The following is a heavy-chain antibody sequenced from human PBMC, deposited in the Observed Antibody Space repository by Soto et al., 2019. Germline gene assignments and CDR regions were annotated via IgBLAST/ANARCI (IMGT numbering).Heavy chain of an antibody. J-gene: IGHJ4*02. V-gene: IGHV3-7*04. CDR1: GFTLSSYW. Sequence: EVQLVESGGGLVQPGGSLRLSCAASGFTLSSYWMSWVRQAPGKGLEWVANIKQDGSEKYYVDSVKGRFTISRDNAKNSLYLQMNSLRAEDTAVYYCARDRRVAVVSYWGQGTLVTVSS. CDR3: ARDRRVAVVSY. CDR2: IKQDGSEK. D-gene: IGHD6-19*01.